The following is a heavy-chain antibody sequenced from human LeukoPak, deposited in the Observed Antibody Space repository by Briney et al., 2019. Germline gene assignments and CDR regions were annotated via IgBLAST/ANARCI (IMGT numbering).Heavy chain of an antibody. D-gene: IGHD1-1*01. Sequence: GGSLRLSRAASGFTVSSIYMNWVRQAPGKGLEWVSVIYSDGTTYYADSVKGRFTISRDDSKNTLYVHMNSLRAEDTAVYYCARAPNWRFDHWGQGTLVTVSS. CDR1: GFTVSSIY. CDR3: ARAPNWRFDH. CDR2: IYSDGTT. V-gene: IGHV3-53*01. J-gene: IGHJ4*02.